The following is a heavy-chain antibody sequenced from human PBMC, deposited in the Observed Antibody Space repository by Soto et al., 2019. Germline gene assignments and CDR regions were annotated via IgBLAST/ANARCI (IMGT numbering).Heavy chain of an antibody. CDR2: MNPNSGNT. Sequence: ASVKVSCKASGYTFTSYDINWVRQATGQGLEWMGWMNPNSGNTGYAQKFQGRVTTTRNTSISTAYMELSSLRSEDTAVYYCARGEINDYIWGSYRTSAALDYWGQGTLVTVSS. J-gene: IGHJ4*02. D-gene: IGHD3-16*02. V-gene: IGHV1-8*01. CDR3: ARGEINDYIWGSYRTSAALDY. CDR1: GYTFTSYD.